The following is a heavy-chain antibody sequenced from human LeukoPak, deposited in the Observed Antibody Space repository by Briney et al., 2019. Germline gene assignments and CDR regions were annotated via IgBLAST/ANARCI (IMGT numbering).Heavy chain of an antibody. CDR3: ARGASSSSAIGYYYYYMDV. CDR2: MYTSGTT. CDR1: GGSIGSGSYY. V-gene: IGHV4-61*02. D-gene: IGHD6-6*01. Sequence: PSETLSLTCTVSGGSIGSGSYYWSWIRQPAGKGLEWIGRMYTSGTTNYNPSLKSRITISVDTSKNQFSLKLTSVTAADTAVYYCARGASSSSAIGYYYYYMDVWGNGTTVTVSS. J-gene: IGHJ6*03.